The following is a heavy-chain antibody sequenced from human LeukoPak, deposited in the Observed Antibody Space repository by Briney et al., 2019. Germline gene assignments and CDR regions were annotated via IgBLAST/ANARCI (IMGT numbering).Heavy chain of an antibody. D-gene: IGHD3-3*01. Sequence: SETLSLTCTVSGGSISSSSYYWGWIRQPPGKGLEWIGSIYYSGSTYYNPSLKSRVTISVDTSKNQFSLKLSSVTAADTAVYYCARAPTYYDFWSGYHSGFDYWGQGTLVTVSS. CDR1: GGSISSSSYY. J-gene: IGHJ4*02. CDR2: IYYSGST. CDR3: ARAPTYYDFWSGYHSGFDY. V-gene: IGHV4-39*07.